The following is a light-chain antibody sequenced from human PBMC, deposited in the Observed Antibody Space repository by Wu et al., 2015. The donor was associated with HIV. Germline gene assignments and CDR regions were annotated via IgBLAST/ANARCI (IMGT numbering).Light chain of an antibody. CDR3: LQDFNLWT. V-gene: IGKV1-6*02. CDR1: QGIRND. CDR2: GAT. J-gene: IGKJ1*01. Sequence: AIQMTQFPSSLSPSVGDRVTITCRASQGIRNDVSWFQKKPGKAPKLLIYGATTLQSGVPSRFRGSGYGTSFSLIINGLQPEDSATYYCLQDFNLWTFGQGTKVEIK.